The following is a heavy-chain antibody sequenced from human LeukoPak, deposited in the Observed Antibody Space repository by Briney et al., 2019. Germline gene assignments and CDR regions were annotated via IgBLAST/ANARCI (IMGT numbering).Heavy chain of an antibody. D-gene: IGHD3-3*01. CDR3: ARREDFWSGSPWFDP. Sequence: SETLSLTCAVSGYSISSGYYWGWIRQPPGKGVEWIGSIYHSGSTYYNPSLKSRVTISVDTSKNQFSLKLSSVTAADTAVYYCARREDFWSGSPWFDPWGQGTLVTVSS. J-gene: IGHJ5*02. CDR2: IYHSGST. CDR1: GYSISSGYY. V-gene: IGHV4-38-2*01.